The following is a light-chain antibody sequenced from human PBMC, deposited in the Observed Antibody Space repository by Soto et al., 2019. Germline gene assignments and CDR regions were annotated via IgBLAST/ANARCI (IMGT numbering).Light chain of an antibody. CDR1: QSVSSSY. V-gene: IGKV3-20*01. Sequence: EIVLTQSPGTLSSSPGERATLSCRASQSVSSSYLAWYQQKPGQAPRLLIFGASSRATGIPDRFSGSGSGTDFTLTISRLEPEDFAVYYCQQYVSPPWGFTFGPGTKVDIK. CDR2: GAS. CDR3: QQYVSPPWGFT. J-gene: IGKJ3*01.